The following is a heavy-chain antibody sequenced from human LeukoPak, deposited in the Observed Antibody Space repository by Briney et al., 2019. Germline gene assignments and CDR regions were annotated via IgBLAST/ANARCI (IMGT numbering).Heavy chain of an antibody. Sequence: ASVKVSYKASGYTFTSYGISWVRQAPGQGLEWMGWISAYNGNTNYAQKLQGRVTMTTDTSTSTAYMELRSLRSDDTAVYYCAISLQHYGSGSYLDFDYWGQGTLVTVSS. V-gene: IGHV1-18*01. CDR1: GYTFTSYG. CDR2: ISAYNGNT. J-gene: IGHJ4*02. D-gene: IGHD3-10*01. CDR3: AISLQHYGSGSYLDFDY.